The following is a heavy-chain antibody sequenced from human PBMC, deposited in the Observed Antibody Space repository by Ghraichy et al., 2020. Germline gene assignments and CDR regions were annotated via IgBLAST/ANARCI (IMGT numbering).Heavy chain of an antibody. CDR1: GFTFSSYG. CDR3: AKVKDDYGDYDYFDY. V-gene: IGHV3-30*02. D-gene: IGHD4-17*01. Sequence: GGSLRLSCAASGFTFSSYGMHWVRQAPGKGLEWVAFIRYDGSNKYYADSVKGRFTISRDNSKNTLYLQMNSLRAEDTAVYYCAKVKDDYGDYDYFDYWGQGTLVTVSS. J-gene: IGHJ4*02. CDR2: IRYDGSNK.